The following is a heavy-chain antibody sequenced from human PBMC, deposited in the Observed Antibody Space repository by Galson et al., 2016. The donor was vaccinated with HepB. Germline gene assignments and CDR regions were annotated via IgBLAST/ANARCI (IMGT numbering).Heavy chain of an antibody. V-gene: IGHV3-23*01. CDR1: GFTFSSYA. Sequence: SLRLSCAASGFTFSSYAMSWVRQAPGKGLEWVSAISGGGGRTYYADSVKGRFTISRDNSKNTLYLQTNSLRVEDTAVYYCAKGSALWFGESLDYWGQGTLVTVAS. J-gene: IGHJ4*02. D-gene: IGHD3-10*01. CDR3: AKGSALWFGESLDY. CDR2: ISGGGGRT.